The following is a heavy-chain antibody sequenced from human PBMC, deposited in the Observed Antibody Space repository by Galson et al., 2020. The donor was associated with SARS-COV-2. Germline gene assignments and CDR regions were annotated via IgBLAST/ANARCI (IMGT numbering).Heavy chain of an antibody. Sequence: GGSLRLSCAASGFTFSSYAMHWVRQAPGKGLEWVAVISYDGSNKYYADSVKGRFTISRDNSKNTLYLQMNSLRAEDTAVYYCARGGGGDYDFWSGYYYYYYYGMDVWGQGTTVTVSS. CDR3: ARGGGGDYDFWSGYYYYYYYGMDV. J-gene: IGHJ6*02. V-gene: IGHV3-30*04. CDR1: GFTFSSYA. D-gene: IGHD3-3*01. CDR2: ISYDGSNK.